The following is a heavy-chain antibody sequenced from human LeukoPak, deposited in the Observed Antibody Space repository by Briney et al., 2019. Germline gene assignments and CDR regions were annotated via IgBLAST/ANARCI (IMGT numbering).Heavy chain of an antibody. CDR3: AKDRTAMAVNWFDP. D-gene: IGHD5-18*01. CDR2: ISGSGGST. Sequence: PGGSLRLSCAASGFTFSSYAMSWVRQAPGKRREGVSAISGSGGSTYYADSVKGRFTISRDNSKNTLYLQMNSLRAEDTAVYYCAKDRTAMAVNWFDPWGQGTLVTVSS. J-gene: IGHJ5*02. CDR1: GFTFSSYA. V-gene: IGHV3-23*01.